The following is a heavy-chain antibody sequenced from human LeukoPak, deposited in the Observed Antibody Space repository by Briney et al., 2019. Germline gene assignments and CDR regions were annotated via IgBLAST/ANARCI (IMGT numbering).Heavy chain of an antibody. V-gene: IGHV3-7*03. CDR3: AREQYGGKDY. Sequence: PGGSLRLSCAASGFTFSNYWMSWVRQAPGKGLEWVANIKEDGREKYYLDSVKGRFTISRDNAKNSLYLQMNRLRAEDTAAYYCAREQYGGKDYWGQGTLVTVSS. J-gene: IGHJ4*02. CDR1: GFTFSNYW. CDR2: IKEDGREK. D-gene: IGHD4-23*01.